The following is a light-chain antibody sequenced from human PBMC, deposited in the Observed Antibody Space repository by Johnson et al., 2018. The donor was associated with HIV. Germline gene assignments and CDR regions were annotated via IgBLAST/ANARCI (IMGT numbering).Light chain of an antibody. CDR3: GTWDNSLSIGGV. Sequence: QSVLTQSPSVSAAPGQKVTISCSGSSSNIGNNYVSWYQQLPGTAPKLLIYDNNKRPSGIPDRFSGSKSGTSATLGITGLQTGAEADHYCGTWDNSLSIGGVVGSATKVTVL. CDR2: DNN. J-gene: IGLJ1*01. CDR1: SSNIGNNY. V-gene: IGLV1-51*01.